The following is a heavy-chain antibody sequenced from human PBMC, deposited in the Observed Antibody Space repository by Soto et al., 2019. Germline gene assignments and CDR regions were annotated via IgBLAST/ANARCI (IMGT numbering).Heavy chain of an antibody. J-gene: IGHJ3*02. CDR2: ICPGDSDT. CDR3: ASHYYDSSGYSAFDI. D-gene: IGHD3-22*01. V-gene: IGHV5-51*01. CDR1: GYSFTSYW. Sequence: GESLKLSCKGSGYSFTSYWIGWVRQMPGKGLEWMGIICPGDSDTRYSPSFQGQVTISADKSISTAYLQWRRLTASATAMYYCASHYYDSSGYSAFDIWGQGTMVTVSS.